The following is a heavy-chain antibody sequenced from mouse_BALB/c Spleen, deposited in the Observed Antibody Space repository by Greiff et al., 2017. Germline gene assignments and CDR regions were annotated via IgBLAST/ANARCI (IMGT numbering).Heavy chain of an antibody. CDR1: GFTFSSYG. J-gene: IGHJ4*01. CDR3: ARIYYGNYGSMDY. Sequence: EVQVVESGGGLVQPGGSLKLSCAASGFTFSSYGMSWVRQTPDKRLELVATINSNGGSTYYPDSVKGRFTISRDNAKNTLYLQMSSLKSEDTAMYYCARIYYGNYGSMDYWGQGTSVTVSS. D-gene: IGHD2-1*01. V-gene: IGHV5-6-3*01. CDR2: INSNGGST.